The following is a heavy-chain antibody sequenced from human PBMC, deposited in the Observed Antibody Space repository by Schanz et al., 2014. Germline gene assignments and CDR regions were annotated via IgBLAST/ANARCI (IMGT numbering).Heavy chain of an antibody. J-gene: IGHJ6*02. CDR3: ARGASRDYFAMDV. CDR2: INLDGSGK. Sequence: VQLVESGGGVVQPGRSVRLSCAASGFTFTNYWMTWVRQAPGKGLEWVANINLDGSGKIYLGSVRGRFTISRDTAKNTVFLQMNNLRAEDTAVYYCARGASRDYFAMDVWGQGTTVTVSS. V-gene: IGHV3-7*01. CDR1: GFTFTNYW.